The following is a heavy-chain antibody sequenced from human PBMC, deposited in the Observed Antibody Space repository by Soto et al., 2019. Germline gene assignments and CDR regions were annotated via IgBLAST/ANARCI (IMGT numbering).Heavy chain of an antibody. J-gene: IGHJ6*02. CDR3: AREGKDIVVVVAATNYYYGMDV. V-gene: IGHV1-2*04. D-gene: IGHD2-15*01. CDR1: GYTFTGYY. CDR2: INPNSGGT. Sequence: ASVKVSCKASGYTFTGYYMHWVRQAPGQGLEWMGWINPNSGGTNYAQKFQGWVTMTRDTSISTAYMELSRLRSDDTAVYYCAREGKDIVVVVAATNYYYGMDVWGQGTTVTVS.